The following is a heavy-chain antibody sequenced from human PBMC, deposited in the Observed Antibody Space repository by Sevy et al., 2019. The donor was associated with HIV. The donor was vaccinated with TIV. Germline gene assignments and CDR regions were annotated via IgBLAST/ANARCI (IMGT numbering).Heavy chain of an antibody. CDR3: AKIPAGGSYFSYFDS. D-gene: IGHD1-26*01. Sequence: GGSLRLSCAASGFSFNKYGMHWVRQAPGEGLEWVAVIAYDGGNKYYTDSVKGRFTISRDNSKNTLYLQTNSLRAEDTAVYYCAKIPAGGSYFSYFDSWGQGTLVTVSS. J-gene: IGHJ4*02. CDR2: IAYDGGNK. V-gene: IGHV3-30*18. CDR1: GFSFNKYG.